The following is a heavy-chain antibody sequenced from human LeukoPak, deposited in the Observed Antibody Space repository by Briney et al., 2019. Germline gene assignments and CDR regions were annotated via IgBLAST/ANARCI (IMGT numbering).Heavy chain of an antibody. Sequence: GGSLRLSCAASGFPFSTYWITWVRQAPGKGLEWVANVKNDGSEKNYVDSVKGRFTISRDNAENSLFLQMNSLRVEDTAIYYCTRDSGLTGYDLLDYWGQGTLVTVSS. CDR1: GFPFSTYW. CDR3: TRDSGLTGYDLLDY. CDR2: VKNDGSEK. V-gene: IGHV3-7*01. J-gene: IGHJ4*02. D-gene: IGHD5-12*01.